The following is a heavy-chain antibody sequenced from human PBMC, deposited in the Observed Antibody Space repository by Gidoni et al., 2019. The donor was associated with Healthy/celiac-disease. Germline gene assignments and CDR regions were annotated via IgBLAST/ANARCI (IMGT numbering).Heavy chain of an antibody. D-gene: IGHD3-22*01. CDR2: IWYDGSNK. J-gene: IGHJ4*02. CDR1: GFTFSSYG. CDR3: ARDRGDSSGPLDY. Sequence: QVQLVESGGGVVQPGRSLRLSCAASGFTFSSYGMHWVRQAPGKGLEGVAVIWYDGSNKYYADSVKGRFTISRDNSKNTLYLQMNSLRAEDTAVYYCARDRGDSSGPLDYWGQGTLVTVSS. V-gene: IGHV3-33*01.